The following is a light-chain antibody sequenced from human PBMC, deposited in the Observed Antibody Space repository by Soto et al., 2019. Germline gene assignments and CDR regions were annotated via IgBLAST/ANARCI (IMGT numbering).Light chain of an antibody. CDR2: ASS. Sequence: VLTHSPVTLSLSPGERATLSCKTSQIRGSNFLAWYQHKPGQAPRLLIYASSNRATGIPDRFSGSASGTDFTLTINRLEPEDFAVYYCQLDVISPHFGQGTRLEIK. V-gene: IGKV3-20*01. CDR1: QIRGSNF. CDR3: QLDVISPH. J-gene: IGKJ5*01.